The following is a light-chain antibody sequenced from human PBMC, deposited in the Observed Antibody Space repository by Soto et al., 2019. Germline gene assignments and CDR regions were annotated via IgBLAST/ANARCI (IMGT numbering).Light chain of an antibody. Sequence: EVVMTQSPAALSVSPGERATLSCRASESVSRNLAWYQQKTGQAPRLLIYGASSRATGIPDRFSGSGSGTDFTLTISRLEPEDFAVYYCQQYGSSPWTFGQGTTVDIK. CDR1: ESVSRN. CDR2: GAS. CDR3: QQYGSSPWT. J-gene: IGKJ1*01. V-gene: IGKV3-20*01.